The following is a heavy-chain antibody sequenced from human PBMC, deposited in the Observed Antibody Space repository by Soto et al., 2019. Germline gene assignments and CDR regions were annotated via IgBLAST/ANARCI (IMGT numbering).Heavy chain of an antibody. D-gene: IGHD6-13*01. Sequence: QVQLVESGGGVVQPGRSLRLSCAASGFTFSDHGMHWVRQAPGKGLEWVTVISYEGSNKYYADSVKGRFTISRDNSKNTVYLHMNSLRADDTAVYYCAKGWPGYSSGWFAFDIWSQGTMVTVSS. J-gene: IGHJ3*02. V-gene: IGHV3-30*18. CDR1: GFTFSDHG. CDR2: ISYEGSNK. CDR3: AKGWPGYSSGWFAFDI.